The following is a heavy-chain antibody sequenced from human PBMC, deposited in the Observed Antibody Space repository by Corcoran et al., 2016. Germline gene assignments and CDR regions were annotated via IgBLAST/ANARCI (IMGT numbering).Heavy chain of an antibody. CDR1: GYTFTNYA. J-gene: IGHJ4*02. CDR3: AREFRGHGSNY. CDR2: INAGNGET. V-gene: IGHV1-3*01. D-gene: IGHD2-15*01. Sequence: QVQLVQSGAEVKKPGASVKVSCRASGYTFTNYAMHWVRQAPGQRLEWMGWINAGNGETKYSEQFQGRVTITRNTSASTAYMELSSLTSEDTAVYYCAREFRGHGSNYWGQGTLVTVSS.